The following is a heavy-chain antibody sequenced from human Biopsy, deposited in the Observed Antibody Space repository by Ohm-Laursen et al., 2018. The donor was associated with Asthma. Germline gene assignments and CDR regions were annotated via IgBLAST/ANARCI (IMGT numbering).Heavy chain of an antibody. V-gene: IGHV3-30*03. J-gene: IGHJ6*02. CDR1: GFTFSTYG. CDR2: IAWDGINS. CDR3: ARAGESDLVGGLDV. Sequence: SLRLSCAASGFTFSTYGMHWVRQAPGKGLAWVAFIAWDGINSYYADSVKGRFTISRDNSRNTLYLQKNSQRAVDTAVYYCARAGESDLVGGLDVWGQGTTVIVS. D-gene: IGHD2-21*01.